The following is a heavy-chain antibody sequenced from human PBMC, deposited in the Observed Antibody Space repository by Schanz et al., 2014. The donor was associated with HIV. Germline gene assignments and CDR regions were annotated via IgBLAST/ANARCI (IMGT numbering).Heavy chain of an antibody. CDR2: IWHDGSSK. D-gene: IGHD5-18*01. CDR1: GFTFSSYG. CDR3: AKDLNPYNVHTTLVTPPVGYGMDV. V-gene: IGHV3-33*06. J-gene: IGHJ6*02. Sequence: QVQVVESGGGVVQPGRSLRLSCAASGFTFSSYGMHWVRQAPGKGLEWVAVIWHDGSSKYYGDSVKGRFTISRDNSKNTLYLQMNSLRAEDTAVYYCAKDLNPYNVHTTLVTPPVGYGMDVWGQGTTVTVSS.